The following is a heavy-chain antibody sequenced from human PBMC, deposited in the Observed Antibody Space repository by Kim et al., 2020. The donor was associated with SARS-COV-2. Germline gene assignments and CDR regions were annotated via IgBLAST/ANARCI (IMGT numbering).Heavy chain of an antibody. V-gene: IGHV3-30*18. D-gene: IGHD3-16*01. CDR2: ISHDGSTI. CDR1: GFYFGGYS. Sequence: GGSLRLSCAASGFYFGGYSMNWVRQAPGKGLEWVAVISHDGSTIYHADFVKGRATISRDNSKNMLYLQMNNLREEDTAMYHCAKVGLGWSFGNGLEVWGQGTTVTVSS. J-gene: IGHJ6*02. CDR3: AKVGLGWSFGNGLEV.